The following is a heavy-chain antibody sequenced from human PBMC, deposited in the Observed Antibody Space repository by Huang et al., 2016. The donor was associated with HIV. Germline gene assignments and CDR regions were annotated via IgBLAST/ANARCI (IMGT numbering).Heavy chain of an antibody. V-gene: IGHV3-30*03. D-gene: IGHD6-19*01. J-gene: IGHJ1*01. Sequence: QVQLVESGGGVVQPGRSLRLSCAASGFIFSNYGMHWVSQAAGKGLEWVALISYDGSNKYYTDSVKGRFSISRDNSKNTLYLQMNSLRAEDTAVYYCALKGDSSGWEYFRHWGQGTLVTVSS. CDR1: GFIFSNYG. CDR3: ALKGDSSGWEYFRH. CDR2: ISYDGSNK.